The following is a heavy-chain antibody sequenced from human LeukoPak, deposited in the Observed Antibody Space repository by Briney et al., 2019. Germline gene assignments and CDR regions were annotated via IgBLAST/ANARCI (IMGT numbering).Heavy chain of an antibody. CDR3: ARREEFGSGSYLD. CDR1: GGSISSSNYY. Sequence: SETLSLTCTVSGGSISSSNYYWAWIRQPPGKGLEWIGSIYYSGRTYCNPSLKSRITMSLDTSKNQFSLKLSSVTAADTAIYYCARREEFGSGSYLDWGQGTLVTVSS. CDR2: IYYSGRT. D-gene: IGHD3-10*01. J-gene: IGHJ4*02. V-gene: IGHV4-39*01.